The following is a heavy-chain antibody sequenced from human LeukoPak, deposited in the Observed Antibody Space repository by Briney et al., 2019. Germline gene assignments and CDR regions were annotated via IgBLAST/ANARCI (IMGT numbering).Heavy chain of an antibody. J-gene: IGHJ4*02. CDR3: ARDFMVRGSPVD. CDR1: GGSISSYY. CDR2: IYYGGST. Sequence: SETLSLTCTVSGGSISSYYWSWIRQPPGKGLEWIGYIYYGGSTNYNPSLMSRVTISVDTSKNQFSLKLSSVTAADTAVYYCARDFMVRGSPVDWGQGTLVTVSS. V-gene: IGHV4-59*01. D-gene: IGHD3-10*01.